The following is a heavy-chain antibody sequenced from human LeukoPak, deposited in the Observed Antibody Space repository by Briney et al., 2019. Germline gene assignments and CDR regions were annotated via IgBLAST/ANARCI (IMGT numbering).Heavy chain of an antibody. CDR3: AGTPYCSSDNCYRFYNGNDGFNV. V-gene: IGHV4-39*01. D-gene: IGHD2-2*01. J-gene: IGHJ3*01. CDR1: GGSISSRGFF. Sequence: SETLPLTCTVSGGSISSRGFFWGWIRQPPGKGPEWIGSVYYDGVTYYNPSLKSRVTMSLDTSTNRFSLRLSSVTAADTAVYYCAGTPYCSSDNCYRFYNGNDGFNVWGQGTRVTVSS. CDR2: VYYDGVT.